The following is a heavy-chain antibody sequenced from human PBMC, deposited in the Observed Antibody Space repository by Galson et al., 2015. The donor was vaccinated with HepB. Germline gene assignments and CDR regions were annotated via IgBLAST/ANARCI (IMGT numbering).Heavy chain of an antibody. Sequence: SLRLSCAASGFTFENYAMHWVRQAPGKGLEWVAVISYDGSEEHNADSVKGRFTISRDNSKNALYLQMNSLRVEDTALYYCAKDRTYAITAAGTIGYYFDYWGQGTLVAVSS. V-gene: IGHV3-30*04. D-gene: IGHD6-13*01. J-gene: IGHJ4*02. CDR2: ISYDGSEE. CDR1: GFTFENYA. CDR3: AKDRTYAITAAGTIGYYFDY.